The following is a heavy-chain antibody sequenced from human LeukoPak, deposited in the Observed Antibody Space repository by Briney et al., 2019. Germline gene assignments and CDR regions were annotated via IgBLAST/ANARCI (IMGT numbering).Heavy chain of an antibody. Sequence: SETLSLTCTVSSGSFGSYYWSWIRQPAGKGLEWIGRLYTSGNTNYSPSLQSRVTMSVDTSKNQFSLKLSSVTAADTAVYYCAREGDGFDPWGQGTLVTVSS. D-gene: IGHD3-16*01. CDR2: LYTSGNT. V-gene: IGHV4-4*07. J-gene: IGHJ5*02. CDR3: AREGDGFDP. CDR1: SGSFGSYY.